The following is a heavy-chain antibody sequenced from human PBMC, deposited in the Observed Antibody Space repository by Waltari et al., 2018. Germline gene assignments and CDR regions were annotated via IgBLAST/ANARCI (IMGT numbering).Heavy chain of an antibody. CDR3: ARDRASYYYDSSGYHCLDY. V-gene: IGHV3-23*01. CDR1: GFTFSSYA. D-gene: IGHD3-22*01. J-gene: IGHJ4*02. CDR2: ISGSGGST. Sequence: EVQLLESGGGLVQPGGSLRLSCAASGFTFSSYAMSWVRQAQGKGLEWISVISGSGGSTYYADSVKGRFTISRDNSKNTLYLQMNSLRAEDTAVYYCARDRASYYYDSSGYHCLDYWGQGTLVTVSS.